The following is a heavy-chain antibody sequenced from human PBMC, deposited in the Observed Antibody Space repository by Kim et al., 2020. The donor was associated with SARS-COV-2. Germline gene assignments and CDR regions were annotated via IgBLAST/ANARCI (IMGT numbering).Heavy chain of an antibody. V-gene: IGHV3-73*01. CDR2: IRSKANSYAT. J-gene: IGHJ6*03. CDR3: TRWIDCSSTSCYGGLIYYYYYMDV. Sequence: GGSLRLSCAASGFTFSGSAMHWVRQASGKGLEWVGRIRSKANSYATAYAASVKGRFTISRDDSKNTAYLQMNSLKTDDTAVYYCTRWIDCSSTSCYGGLIYYYYYMDVWGKGTTVTVSS. D-gene: IGHD2-2*01. CDR1: GFTFSGSA.